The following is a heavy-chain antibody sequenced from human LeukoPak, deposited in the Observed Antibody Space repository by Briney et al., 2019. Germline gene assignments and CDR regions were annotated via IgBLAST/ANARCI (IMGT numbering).Heavy chain of an antibody. D-gene: IGHD7-27*01. V-gene: IGHV4-59*01. Sequence: SETLSLTCTVSGDSIRSYYWSWIRQSPGKGLEWIGYIYYSGSTNYNPSLKSRITISVDRSKNQFSLKLSPVTAADTAVYYCARSGSWGAFDIWGQGTMVTVSS. J-gene: IGHJ3*02. CDR3: ARSGSWGAFDI. CDR1: GDSIRSYY. CDR2: IYYSGST.